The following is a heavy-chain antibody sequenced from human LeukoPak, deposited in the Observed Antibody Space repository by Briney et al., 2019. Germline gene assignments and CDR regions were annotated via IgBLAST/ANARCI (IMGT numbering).Heavy chain of an antibody. CDR1: GFTFSSYA. D-gene: IGHD3-3*01. CDR2: ISGSGGST. Sequence: GGSLRLSCAASGFTFSSYAMSWVRQAPGKGLEWVSAISGSGGSTYYADSVKGRFTISRDNSKNTLYLQMNSLRAEDTAIYYCAKDPYYDFWSGYYYFDYWGQGTLVTVSS. J-gene: IGHJ4*02. CDR3: AKDPYYDFWSGYYYFDY. V-gene: IGHV3-23*01.